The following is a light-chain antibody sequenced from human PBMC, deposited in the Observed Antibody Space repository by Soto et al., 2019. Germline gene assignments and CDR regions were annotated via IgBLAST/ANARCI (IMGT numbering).Light chain of an antibody. J-gene: IGKJ4*01. CDR3: QQYNDWLALT. CDR1: QNVNSS. V-gene: IGKV3-15*01. CDR2: GAS. Sequence: EIMMTQSPATLSVSPGERATLSCRASQNVNSSLAWFQQQPGQAPRLLLYGASTRATGIPGRFSGSGSGTEFNLTISSLQSEDFAVYYCQQYNDWLALTFGGGTTVEIK.